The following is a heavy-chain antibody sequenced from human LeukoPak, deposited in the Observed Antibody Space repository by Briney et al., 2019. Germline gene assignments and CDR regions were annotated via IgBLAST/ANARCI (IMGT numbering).Heavy chain of an antibody. V-gene: IGHV4-61*02. J-gene: IGHJ5*02. CDR3: ARSHDFWSGSDNWFDP. CDR1: GGSISSSFYY. CDR2: IYTNGST. D-gene: IGHD3-3*01. Sequence: SQTLSLTCTVSGGSISSSFYYWSWIRQPAGEGLEWIGRIYTNGSTNYSPFLKSRVTISIDTSKNQFSLKLSSVTAADTAVYYCARSHDFWSGSDNWFDPCGQGTLVTVSS.